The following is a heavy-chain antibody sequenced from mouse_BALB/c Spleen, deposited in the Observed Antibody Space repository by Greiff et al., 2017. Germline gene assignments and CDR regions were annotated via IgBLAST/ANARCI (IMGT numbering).Heavy chain of an antibody. CDR3: ARLYGRYFDV. CDR2: INPGSGGT. Sequence: VMLVESGAELVRPGTSVKVSCKASGYAFTNYLIEWVKQRPGQGLEWIGVINPGSGGTNYNEKFKGKATLTADKSSSTAYMQLSSLTSDDSAVYFCARLYGRYFDVWGAGTTVTVSS. D-gene: IGHD1-1*01. J-gene: IGHJ1*01. CDR1: GYAFTNYL. V-gene: IGHV1-54*01.